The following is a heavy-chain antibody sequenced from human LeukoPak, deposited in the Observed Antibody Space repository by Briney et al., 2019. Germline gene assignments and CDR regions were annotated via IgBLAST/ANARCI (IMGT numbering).Heavy chain of an antibody. D-gene: IGHD5-18*01. J-gene: IGHJ5*02. CDR3: AKYSYGYPNWFDP. CDR2: INHSGST. CDR1: GGSFSGYY. Sequence: SETLSLTCAVYGGSFSGYYWSWIRQPPGKGLEWIGEINHSGSTNYNPSLKSRVTISVDTSKNQFSLKLSSVTAAETAVYYCAKYSYGYPNWFDPWGQGTLVTVSS. V-gene: IGHV4-34*01.